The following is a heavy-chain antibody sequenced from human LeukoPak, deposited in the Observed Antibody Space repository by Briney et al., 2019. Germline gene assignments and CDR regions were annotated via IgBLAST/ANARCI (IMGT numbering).Heavy chain of an antibody. CDR3: ARGEGGYDSNFDY. V-gene: IGHV3-23*01. CDR2: ISGSGGST. Sequence: GGSLRLSCAASGFTFSSYAMSWVRQAPGKGLEWVSAISGSGGSTYYADSVKGRFTISRDNSKNTLYLQMNSLRAEDSAVYYCARGEGGYDSNFDYWGQGTLVTVSS. CDR1: GFTFSSYA. D-gene: IGHD5-12*01. J-gene: IGHJ4*02.